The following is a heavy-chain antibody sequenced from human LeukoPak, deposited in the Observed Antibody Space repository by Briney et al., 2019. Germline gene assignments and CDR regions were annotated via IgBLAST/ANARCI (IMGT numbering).Heavy chain of an antibody. D-gene: IGHD1-20*01. CDR1: GFTFRRDG. CDR3: AKGITRDSYCLDY. J-gene: IGHJ4*02. CDR2: VSNNGIEK. V-gene: IGHV3-30*02. Sequence: PGGSLRLSCTASGFTFRRDGIHWVRQAPGKGLEWVAFVSNNGIEKHYGDSVQGRFSISRDNSKNTLYLEMKSLRVEDTAMYYCAKGITRDSYCLDYWGQGTLVTVSS.